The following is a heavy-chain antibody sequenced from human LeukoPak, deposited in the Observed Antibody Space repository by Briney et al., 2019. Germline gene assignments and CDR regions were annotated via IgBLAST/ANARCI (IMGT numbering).Heavy chain of an antibody. D-gene: IGHD5-24*01. CDR2: ISYDGSNK. V-gene: IGHV3-30-3*01. Sequence: GGSLRFSCAASGFTFGSYAMHWVRQAPGKGLEWVAVISYDGSNKYYADSVKGRFTISRDNSKNTLYLQMNSLRAEDTAVYYCARDRDEYYYYGIDVWGQGTTVTVSS. J-gene: IGHJ6*02. CDR1: GFTFGSYA. CDR3: ARDRDEYYYYGIDV.